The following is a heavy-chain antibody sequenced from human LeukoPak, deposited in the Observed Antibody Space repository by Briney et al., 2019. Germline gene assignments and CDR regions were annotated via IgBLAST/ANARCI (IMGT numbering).Heavy chain of an antibody. J-gene: IGHJ6*03. Sequence: SETLSLTCTVSGYSISSGYYWGWIRQPPGKGLEWIGSFYHSETSSYNPSLKSRVTISVDTSKNQFSLKLSSVTAADTAVYYCARSNKYYYYYMDVWGKGTTVTVSS. CDR2: FYHSETS. CDR3: ARSNKYYYYYMDV. CDR1: GYSISSGYY. V-gene: IGHV4-38-2*02.